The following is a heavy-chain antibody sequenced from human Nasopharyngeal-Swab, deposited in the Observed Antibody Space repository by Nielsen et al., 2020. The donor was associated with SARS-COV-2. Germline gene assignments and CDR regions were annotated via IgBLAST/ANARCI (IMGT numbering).Heavy chain of an antibody. CDR1: GGSTSSSSYY. Sequence: SETLSLTCTVSGGSTSSSSYYWGWIRQPPGKGLEWIGSIYYSGSTYYNPSLKSRVTISVDTSKNQFSLKLSSVTAADTAVYYCARLSGYSGYDERAFDYWGQGTLVTVSS. CDR3: ARLSGYSGYDERAFDY. D-gene: IGHD5-12*01. V-gene: IGHV4-39*01. J-gene: IGHJ4*02. CDR2: IYYSGST.